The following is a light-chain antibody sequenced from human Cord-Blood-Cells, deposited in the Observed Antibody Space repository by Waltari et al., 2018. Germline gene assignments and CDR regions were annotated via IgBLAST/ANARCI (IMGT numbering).Light chain of an antibody. CDR1: QDISNY. Sequence: DIQMTQSPSSLSASVGDIVPITCQASQDISNYLNWYQQKPGKAPKLLIYDASNLETGVPSRFSGSGSGTDFTFTISSLQPEDIATYYCQQYDNLPYTFGQGTKLEIK. CDR2: DAS. CDR3: QQYDNLPYT. V-gene: IGKV1-33*01. J-gene: IGKJ2*01.